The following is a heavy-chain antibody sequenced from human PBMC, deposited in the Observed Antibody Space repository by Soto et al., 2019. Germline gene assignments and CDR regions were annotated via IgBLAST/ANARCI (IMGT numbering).Heavy chain of an antibody. Sequence: GGSLRLSCAASGFTFSSYAMSWVRQAPGKGLEWVSAISGSGSSTYYADSVKGRFTISRDNSKNTLYLQMNSLRAEETAVYYCAKDRRYCSGGSCYPQGVFDIWGQGTMVTVSS. CDR1: GFTFSSYA. V-gene: IGHV3-23*01. D-gene: IGHD2-15*01. CDR3: AKDRRYCSGGSCYPQGVFDI. CDR2: ISGSGSST. J-gene: IGHJ3*02.